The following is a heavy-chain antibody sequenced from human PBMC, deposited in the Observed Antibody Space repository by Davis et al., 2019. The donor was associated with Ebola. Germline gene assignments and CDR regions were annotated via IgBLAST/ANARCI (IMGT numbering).Heavy chain of an antibody. D-gene: IGHD6-19*01. CDR2: IYYSGST. J-gene: IGHJ6*02. CDR3: ARLRLVVGMDV. V-gene: IGHV4-39*01. Sequence: MPSETLSLTCTVPGGSISSSSYYWGWIRQPPGKGLEWIGSIYYSGSTYYNPSLKSRVTISVDTSKNQFSLKLSSVTAADTAVYYCARLRLVVGMDVWGQGTTVTVSS. CDR1: GGSISSSSYY.